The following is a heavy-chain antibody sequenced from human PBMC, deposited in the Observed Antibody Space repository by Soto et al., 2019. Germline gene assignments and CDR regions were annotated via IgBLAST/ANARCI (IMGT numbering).Heavy chain of an antibody. J-gene: IGHJ6*02. CDR2: INHSGST. CDR3: AIAYCSSTSCYRGYYYYGMDV. Sequence: QVQLQQWGAGLLKPSETLSLTCAVYGGSFSGYYWSWIRQPPGKGLEWIGEINHSGSTNYNPSLKSRVTISVDTSKNQFSLKLSSETAADTAVYYCAIAYCSSTSCYRGYYYYGMDVWGQGTTVTVSS. D-gene: IGHD2-2*02. V-gene: IGHV4-34*01. CDR1: GGSFSGYY.